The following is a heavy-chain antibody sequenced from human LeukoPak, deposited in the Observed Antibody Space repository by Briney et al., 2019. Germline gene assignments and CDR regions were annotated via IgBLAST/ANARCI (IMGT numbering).Heavy chain of an antibody. V-gene: IGHV3-30*18. CDR1: GFTFSSYG. J-gene: IGHJ6*02. D-gene: IGHD6-13*01. CDR2: ISYDGSDK. Sequence: PGRSLRLSCAVSGFTFSSYGMHWVRQGPGKGLEWVAVISYDGSDKYYTDSVKGRFTTSRDNSKNTLYLQMNSLRAEDTAVYYCAKDRGAAAGTYYDMDVWGQGTTVTVSS. CDR3: AKDRGAAAGTYYDMDV.